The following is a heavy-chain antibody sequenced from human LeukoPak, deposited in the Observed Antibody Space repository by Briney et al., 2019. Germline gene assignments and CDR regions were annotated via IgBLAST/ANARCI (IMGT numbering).Heavy chain of an antibody. D-gene: IGHD6-19*01. CDR1: GFTVSSNY. V-gene: IGHV3-53*01. CDR3: TTGDSSGWYTGDY. J-gene: IGHJ4*02. CDR2: IYSGGST. Sequence: GGSLRLSCAASGFTVSSNYMSWVRQAPGKGLEWVSVIYSGGSTYYADSVKGRFTISRDDSKNTLYLQMNSLKTEDTAVYYCTTGDSSGWYTGDYWGQGTLVTVSS.